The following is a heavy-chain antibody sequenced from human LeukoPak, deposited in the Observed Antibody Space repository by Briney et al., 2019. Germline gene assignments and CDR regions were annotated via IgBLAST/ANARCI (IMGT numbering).Heavy chain of an antibody. J-gene: IGHJ4*02. CDR2: IYHSGST. CDR3: ARHTRSIAVAGTGLNYFDY. V-gene: IGHV4-38-2*01. D-gene: IGHD6-19*01. CDR1: GYSISSGYY. Sequence: SETLSLTCAVSGYSISSGYYWSWIRQPPGKGLEWIGSIYHSGSTYYNPSLKSRVTISVDTSKNQFSLKLSSVTAADTAVYYCARHTRSIAVAGTGLNYFDYWGQGTLVTVSS.